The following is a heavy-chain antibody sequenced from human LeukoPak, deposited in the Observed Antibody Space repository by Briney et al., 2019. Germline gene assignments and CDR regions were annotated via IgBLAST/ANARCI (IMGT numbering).Heavy chain of an antibody. CDR1: GFTFNNYA. Sequence: GGSLRLSCAASGFTFNNYAMNWVPQAPGKGLEWVSGITGSSGGTYYADSAKGRFTISRDSFKNTGYLQMKSLRVEDTAVYYCAKDRFGYSVGWFFDPWGQGSLVTVSS. V-gene: IGHV3-23*01. CDR2: ITGSSGGT. J-gene: IGHJ5*02. D-gene: IGHD6-19*01. CDR3: AKDRFGYSVGWFFDP.